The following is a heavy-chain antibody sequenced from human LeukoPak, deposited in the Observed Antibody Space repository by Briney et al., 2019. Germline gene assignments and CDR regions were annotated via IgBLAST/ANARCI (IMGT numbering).Heavy chain of an antibody. CDR2: ISGSGGST. CDR3: AKETAYYYDSSGYYGN. CDR1: GFTFSSYA. V-gene: IGHV3-23*01. J-gene: IGHJ4*02. Sequence: PGGSLRLSCAASGFTFSSYAMSWVRQAPGKGLEWVSAISGSGGSTYYADSVKGRFTISRDNSKNTLYLQMNSLRAEDTAVYYCAKETAYYYDSSGYYGNWGQGTLVTVSS. D-gene: IGHD3-22*01.